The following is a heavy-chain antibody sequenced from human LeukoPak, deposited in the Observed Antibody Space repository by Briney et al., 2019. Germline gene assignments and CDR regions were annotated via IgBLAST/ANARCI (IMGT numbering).Heavy chain of an antibody. J-gene: IGHJ3*02. Sequence: GGSLGLSCAASGFTFSSYAMHWVRQAPGKGLEWVAVISYDGSNKYYADSVKGRFTISRDNSKNTLYLQMNSLRAEDTAVYYCARDTSWRDILTGEGAFDIWGQGTMVTVSS. V-gene: IGHV3-30*04. CDR2: ISYDGSNK. CDR1: GFTFSSYA. D-gene: IGHD3-9*01. CDR3: ARDTSWRDILTGEGAFDI.